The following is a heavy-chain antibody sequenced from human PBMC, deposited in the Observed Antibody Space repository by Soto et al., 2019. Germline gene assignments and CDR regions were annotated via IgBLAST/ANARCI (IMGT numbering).Heavy chain of an antibody. D-gene: IGHD3-10*01. Sequence: QVQLVQSGAEVKKPGSSVKVSCKASGGTFSSYAISWVRQAPGQGLEWMGGIIPIFGTANYAQKFQGRVTSTAAETTSTAYMEVSSLRSEDTAVYYCAYGSGDYFSYGMDVWGQGTTVTVSS. V-gene: IGHV1-69*12. J-gene: IGHJ6*02. CDR3: AYGSGDYFSYGMDV. CDR1: GGTFSSYA. CDR2: IIPIFGTA.